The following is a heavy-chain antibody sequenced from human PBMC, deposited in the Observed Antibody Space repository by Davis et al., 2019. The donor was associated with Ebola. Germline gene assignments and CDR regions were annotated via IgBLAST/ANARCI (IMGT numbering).Heavy chain of an antibody. CDR1: GGSFSGYY. CDR3: ARGRNIVVVPAANLYYYYGMDV. CDR2: INHSGST. J-gene: IGHJ6*02. D-gene: IGHD2-2*01. V-gene: IGHV4-34*01. Sequence: MPSETLSLTCAVYGGSFSGYYWSWIRQPPGKGLEWIGEINHSGSTNYNPSLKSRVTISVDTSKNQFSLKLSSVTAADTAVYYCARGRNIVVVPAANLYYYYGMDVWGQGTTVTVSS.